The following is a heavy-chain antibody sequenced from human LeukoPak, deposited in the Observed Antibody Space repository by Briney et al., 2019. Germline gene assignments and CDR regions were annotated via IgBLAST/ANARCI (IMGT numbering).Heavy chain of an antibody. D-gene: IGHD3-3*01. Sequence: GSSVKVSCKASGYTFTGYYIHWVRQAPGQGLEWMGRISPHSGGTDYAQRFQGRVTMTRDTSISTAYMELSRLRSDDMAVYYCARDGPTRDGRYDFWSGEFDYWGQGTLVPVSS. J-gene: IGHJ4*02. CDR1: GYTFTGYY. CDR2: ISPHSGGT. V-gene: IGHV1-2*06. CDR3: ARDGPTRDGRYDFWSGEFDY.